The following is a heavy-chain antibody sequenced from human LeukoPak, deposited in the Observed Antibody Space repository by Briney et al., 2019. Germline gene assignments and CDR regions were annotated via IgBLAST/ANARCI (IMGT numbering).Heavy chain of an antibody. CDR2: VYNSGTT. V-gene: IGHV4-59*01. Sequence: RSQSLSLTCTVSAPSMPGYHCRWIRQHPGKGLGYIGYVYNSGTTFYNPSLKSRVTLSADMSKTQFSLKLTSVTAADTAIYYGARGSGGYMFDPWGLGTLVTVPS. CDR1: APSMPGYH. CDR3: ARGSGGYMFDP. J-gene: IGHJ5*02. D-gene: IGHD3-10*01.